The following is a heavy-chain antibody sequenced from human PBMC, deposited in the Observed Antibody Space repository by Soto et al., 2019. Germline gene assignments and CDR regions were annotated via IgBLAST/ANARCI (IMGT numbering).Heavy chain of an antibody. D-gene: IGHD3-16*01. J-gene: IGHJ6*02. Sequence: QVQLVQSGTEVKKPGASVKVSCKASGYTFTNYGISWVRQAPGQGLEWMGWISAYNGNTNYAQKLQGRVTMTTDTSASTDFMELRRLRSDDTALYYCARDRPVWGRWYYCIDVWGQGTTVTVSS. CDR1: GYTFTNYG. CDR2: ISAYNGNT. V-gene: IGHV1-18*01. CDR3: ARDRPVWGRWYYCIDV.